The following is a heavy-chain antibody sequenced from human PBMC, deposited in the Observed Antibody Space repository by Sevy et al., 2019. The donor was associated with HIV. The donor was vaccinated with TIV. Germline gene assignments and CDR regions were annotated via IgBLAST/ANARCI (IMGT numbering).Heavy chain of an antibody. J-gene: IGHJ4*02. CDR3: ARDLEFYDYGDYGPGFMPDY. D-gene: IGHD4-17*01. CDR2: IRFDGSNT. Sequence: GGSLRLSCAASGFTFSTYGMHWVRQAPGKGLEWVAVIRFDGSNTYYADSVKGRFTISRDIAKNTLHLQMNSLRAEDTAVYYCARDLEFYDYGDYGPGFMPDYWGQGTLVTVSS. CDR1: GFTFSTYG. V-gene: IGHV3-33*01.